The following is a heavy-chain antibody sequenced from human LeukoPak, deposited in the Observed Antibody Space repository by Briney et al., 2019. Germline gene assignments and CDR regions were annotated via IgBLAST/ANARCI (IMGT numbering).Heavy chain of an antibody. D-gene: IGHD3-10*01. CDR1: GFSFSDAW. J-gene: IGHJ4*02. CDR3: TTYGSGRKFDY. Sequence: TGGSLRLSCAVSGFSFSDAWMSWVRQTPGKGLEWVGRIESKTDGGTTDYAALVKGRFTISRDDSTNTLYLQMNSLKSEDTAVYYCTTYGSGRKFDYWGQGVLVTVSS. V-gene: IGHV3-15*04. CDR2: IESKTDGGTT.